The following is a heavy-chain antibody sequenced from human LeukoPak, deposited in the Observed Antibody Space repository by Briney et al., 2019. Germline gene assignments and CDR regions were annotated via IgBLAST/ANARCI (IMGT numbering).Heavy chain of an antibody. Sequence: GASVKVSCKVSGYTLTELSMHWVRQAPGKGLEWMGGFDPEDGETIYAQKFQDRVTMTEDTSTDTAYMELSSLRSEDTAVYYCAAGLTGTGYYYYYMDVWGKGTTVTVSS. CDR3: AAGLTGTGYYYYYMDV. CDR2: FDPEDGET. J-gene: IGHJ6*03. CDR1: GYTLTELS. V-gene: IGHV1-24*01. D-gene: IGHD1-7*01.